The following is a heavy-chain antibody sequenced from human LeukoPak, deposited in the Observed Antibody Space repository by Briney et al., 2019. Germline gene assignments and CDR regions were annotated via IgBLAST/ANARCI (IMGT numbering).Heavy chain of an antibody. CDR1: GFTFSSYG. J-gene: IGHJ6*03. D-gene: IGHD2-21*02. CDR2: IRYDGSNK. Sequence: GGSLRLSCAASGFTFSSYGMYWVRQAPGKGLEWVAFIRYDGSNKYYADSVKGRFTVSRDNAKNSLYLQMNSLRAEDTAVYYCARGTTALMDVWGKGTTVTVSS. CDR3: ARGTTALMDV. V-gene: IGHV3-30*02.